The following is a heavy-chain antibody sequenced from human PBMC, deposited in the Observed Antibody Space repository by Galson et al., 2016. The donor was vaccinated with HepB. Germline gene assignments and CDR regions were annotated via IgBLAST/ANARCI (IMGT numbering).Heavy chain of an antibody. CDR2: TKNRAGGYAT. J-gene: IGHJ3*02. V-gene: IGHV3-72*01. CDR1: GFSFTDHF. Sequence: LRLSCAASGFSFTDHFMDWVRQAPGKGLEWLGRTKNRAGGYATEYAASVKGRFTFSRDDSQNSFYLQMSSLKTEDTAVYFCADVGRSYGLDIWGQGTLVTVSS. D-gene: IGHD3/OR15-3a*01. CDR3: ADVGRSYGLDI.